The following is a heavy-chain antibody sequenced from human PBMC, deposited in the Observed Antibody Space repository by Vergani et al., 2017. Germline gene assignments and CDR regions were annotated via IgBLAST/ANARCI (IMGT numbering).Heavy chain of an antibody. CDR3: ARSCGTNTCSNAGTQYFYYYYLDI. CDR2: ISPNSGGT. J-gene: IGHJ6*03. V-gene: IGHV1-2*02. Sequence: QVQLMQSGPVMKKPGGSMKVSCQASESTFSDYNIHWVRQAPGQGLQWMGWISPNSGGTNYAQKFQGRVTMTRDTSISTAYMELSRLRSDDTAVYYCARSCGTNTCSNAGTQYFYYYYLDIWGKGTTVTVSS. CDR1: ESTFSDYN. D-gene: IGHD2-8*01.